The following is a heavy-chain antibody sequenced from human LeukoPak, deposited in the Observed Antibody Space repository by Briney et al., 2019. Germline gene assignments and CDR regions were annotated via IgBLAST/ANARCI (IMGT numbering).Heavy chain of an antibody. D-gene: IGHD3-22*01. Sequence: PSETLSLTCAVYGGSFSGYYWSWIRQPPGKGLEWIGEINHSGSTNYNPSHKSRVTISVDTSKNQFSLKLSSVTAADTAVYYCASPSGGSSGYYDAFDIWGQGTMVTVSS. V-gene: IGHV4-34*01. CDR1: GGSFSGYY. CDR2: INHSGST. CDR3: ASPSGGSSGYYDAFDI. J-gene: IGHJ3*02.